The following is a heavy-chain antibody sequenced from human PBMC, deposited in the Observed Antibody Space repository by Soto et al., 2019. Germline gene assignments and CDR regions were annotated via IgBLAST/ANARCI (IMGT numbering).Heavy chain of an antibody. CDR1: GFTFGDYA. J-gene: IGHJ6*03. D-gene: IGHD2-2*01. CDR3: TRSYCSSTSCYVLGVFYYYYYMDV. V-gene: IGHV3-49*03. Sequence: GGSLRLSCTASGFTFGDYAMSWFRQAPGKGLEWVGFIRSKAYGGTTGYAGSVKGRFTISRDDSKSIAYLQMNSLKTEDTAVYYCTRSYCSSTSCYVLGVFYYYYYMDVWGKGTTVTVSS. CDR2: IRSKAYGGTT.